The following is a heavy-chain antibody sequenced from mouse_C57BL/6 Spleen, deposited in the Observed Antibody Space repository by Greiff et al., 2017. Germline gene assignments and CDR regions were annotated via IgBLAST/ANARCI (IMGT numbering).Heavy chain of an antibody. CDR3: ARGRDCDLFAY. Sequence: EVQLVESGPGMVKPSQSLSLTCTVTGYSITSGYDWHWIRHFPGNKLEWMGYISYSGSTNYNPSLKNRISFTHDTSKNHFFLKLNSVTTEAAATYYCARGRDCDLFAYWGQGTLVTVSA. CDR2: ISYSGST. J-gene: IGHJ3*01. CDR1: GYSITSGYD. V-gene: IGHV3-1*01.